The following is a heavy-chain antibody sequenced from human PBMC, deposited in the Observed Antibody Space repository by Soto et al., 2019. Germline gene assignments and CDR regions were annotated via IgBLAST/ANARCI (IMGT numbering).Heavy chain of an antibody. J-gene: IGHJ6*02. V-gene: IGHV3-11*01. Sequence: PGGSLRLSCAASGFTFSDYYMSWIRQAPGKGLEWVSYISGSGSTIYYADSVKGRFTISRDNAKNSLYLQTNSLRAEDTAVYYCARVPRQIVVVPAAIHYYYYGMDVWGQGTTVTVSS. CDR3: ARVPRQIVVVPAAIHYYYYGMDV. CDR1: GFTFSDYY. CDR2: ISGSGSTI. D-gene: IGHD2-2*02.